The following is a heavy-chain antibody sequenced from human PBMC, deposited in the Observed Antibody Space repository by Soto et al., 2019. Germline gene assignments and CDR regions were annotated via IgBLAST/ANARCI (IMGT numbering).Heavy chain of an antibody. CDR2: ISGSGGTT. CDR1: GLTFSTYG. CDR3: AKDNTVAGNDY. V-gene: IGHV3-23*01. D-gene: IGHD6-19*01. Sequence: HPGGSLRLSCAASGLTFSTYGMSWVRQAPGKGPEWVSAISGSGGTTYYADSVKGRFTISRDNSKNTLYLQMNSLRAEDTAVYYCAKDNTVAGNDYWGQGTLVTVSS. J-gene: IGHJ4*02.